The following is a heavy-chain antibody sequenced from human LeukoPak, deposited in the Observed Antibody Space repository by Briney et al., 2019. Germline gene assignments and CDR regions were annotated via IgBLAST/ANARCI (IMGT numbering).Heavy chain of an antibody. CDR3: AREGYDSSGYHNWFDP. D-gene: IGHD3-22*01. Sequence: GSLRLSCAASGFTVSSNYMSWVRQPPGKGLEWIGEINHSGSTNYNPSLKSRVTISVDTSKNQFSLKLSSVTAADTAVYYCAREGYDSSGYHNWFDPWGQGTLVTVSS. CDR1: GFTVSSNY. J-gene: IGHJ5*02. CDR2: INHSGST. V-gene: IGHV4-34*01.